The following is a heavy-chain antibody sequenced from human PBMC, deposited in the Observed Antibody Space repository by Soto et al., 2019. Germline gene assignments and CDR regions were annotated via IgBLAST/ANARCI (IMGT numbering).Heavy chain of an antibody. Sequence: QVQLVQSGAEAKEPGASVKASCKASGYTFVSYGISWVRQAPGQGLEWMGWISPYNGNTNYAQKFQGRVTMTTDTSTSTVYMELRSLRSDDTAVYYCSRDAQKWLVAAFDIWGQGTMVTVSS. CDR1: GYTFVSYG. J-gene: IGHJ3*02. V-gene: IGHV1-18*01. CDR3: SRDAQKWLVAAFDI. CDR2: ISPYNGNT. D-gene: IGHD6-19*01.